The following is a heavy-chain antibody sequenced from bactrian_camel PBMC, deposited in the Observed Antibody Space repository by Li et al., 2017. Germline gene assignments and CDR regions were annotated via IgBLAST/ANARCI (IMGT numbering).Heavy chain of an antibody. CDR3: AARGPYCYTKLSVRDFTY. J-gene: IGHJ6*01. CDR1: GYHHSAYC. D-gene: IGHD2*01. Sequence: QLVESGGKTVQTGGSLRLSCQASGYHHSAYCLAWFRQAPGKAREGVAGIGTNGVAAAADSVKGRFTISQDNAKNTVYLQMNNLKPEDTAMYYCAARGPYCYTKLSVRDFTYWGQGTQVTVS. V-gene: IGHV3S10*01. CDR2: IGTNGVA.